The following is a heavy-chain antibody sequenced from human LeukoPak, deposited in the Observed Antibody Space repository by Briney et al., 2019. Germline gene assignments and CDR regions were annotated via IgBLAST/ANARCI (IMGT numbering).Heavy chain of an antibody. CDR2: ISGSGGNT. CDR1: GFTFSSYA. D-gene: IGHD6-13*01. V-gene: IGHV3-23*01. J-gene: IGHJ4*02. Sequence: PGGSLRLSCAASGFTFSSYAMSWVRQAPGKGLEWVSVISGSGGNTYYADSVKGRFTISRDNSKNTLYLQMNSLRAEDTAVYYCAKDESSSSSSLAVYWGQGTLVTVSS. CDR3: AKDESSSSSSLAVY.